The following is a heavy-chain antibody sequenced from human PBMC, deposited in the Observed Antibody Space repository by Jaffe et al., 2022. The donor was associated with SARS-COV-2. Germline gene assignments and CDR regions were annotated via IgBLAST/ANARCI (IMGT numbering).Heavy chain of an antibody. CDR1: GFTFTNYG. V-gene: IGHV3-33*01. CDR2: IWYDGNKK. CDR3: ATDFTGGYFDS. Sequence: QAQLVESGGGVVQPGGSLRLSCAASGFTFTNYGMDWVRQAPGKGLEWVADIWYDGNKKQYADFAKGRFTISRDNSKNTLYLQMNSLRPEDTAVYYCATDFTGGYFDSWGQGTLVTVSS. J-gene: IGHJ4*02.